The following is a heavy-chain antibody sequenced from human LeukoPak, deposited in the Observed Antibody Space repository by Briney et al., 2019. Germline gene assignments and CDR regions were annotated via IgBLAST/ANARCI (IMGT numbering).Heavy chain of an antibody. Sequence: GESLKISCKGSGYTFTIYWIGWVRQMPGKGLEWMGIIYPDDSDTRYSRSFQGQVTISADKSINTAYLQWSSLKASDTAMYYCARLDYGANLRGDAFDIWGQGTMVTASS. V-gene: IGHV5-51*01. CDR1: GYTFTIYW. CDR3: ARLDYGANLRGDAFDI. D-gene: IGHD4/OR15-4a*01. J-gene: IGHJ3*02. CDR2: IYPDDSDT.